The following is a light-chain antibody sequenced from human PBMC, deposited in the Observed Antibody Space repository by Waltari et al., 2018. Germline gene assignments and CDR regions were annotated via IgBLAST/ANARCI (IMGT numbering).Light chain of an antibody. CDR2: DAS. Sequence: EKVLTQSPATLSVSPGERVALSCRASQSVANNLAWYQQRPGQAPRLVIYDASTRASGIPARFSGSGSGTEFTLTISGLQSEDCALYYCQQYNDGYSFGQGTKLEIE. CDR3: QQYNDGYS. V-gene: IGKV3-15*01. J-gene: IGKJ2*03. CDR1: QSVANN.